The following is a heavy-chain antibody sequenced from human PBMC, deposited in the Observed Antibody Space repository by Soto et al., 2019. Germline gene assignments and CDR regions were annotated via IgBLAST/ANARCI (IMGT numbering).Heavy chain of an antibody. Sequence: XXTLSLPCAVSGVSIVMPNRWAWVPQAPGKGLEWIGEIDHSGTTNYNPSLNSRVTISLDRSKNQFSLRFTSVAAAVTAVEFCARGNFYAFDSWGQGSMVTVSS. CDR3: ARGNFYAFDS. CDR2: IDHSGTT. CDR1: GVSIVMPNR. J-gene: IGHJ3*02. V-gene: IGHV4-4*01.